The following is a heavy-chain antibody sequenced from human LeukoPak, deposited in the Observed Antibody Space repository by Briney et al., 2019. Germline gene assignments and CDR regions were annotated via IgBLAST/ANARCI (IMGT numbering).Heavy chain of an antibody. CDR2: IKQDGSEK. J-gene: IGHJ3*02. Sequence: GGSLRLSCAASGFTFSSYWMSWVRQAPGKGLEWVANIKQDGSEKYYVDSVKGRFTISRDNAKNSLYLQMNSLRAEDTAVYYCATSDYGDYAYDDAFDIWGQGTMVTVSS. CDR1: GFTFSSYW. V-gene: IGHV3-7*01. D-gene: IGHD4-17*01. CDR3: ATSDYGDYAYDDAFDI.